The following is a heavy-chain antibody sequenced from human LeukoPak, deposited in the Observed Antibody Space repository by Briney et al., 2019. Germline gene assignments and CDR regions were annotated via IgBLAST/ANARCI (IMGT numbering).Heavy chain of an antibody. J-gene: IGHJ4*02. D-gene: IGHD6-13*01. V-gene: IGHV3-23*01. CDR3: AKEWRVAAGIYYFDY. CDR1: GFTFSSYA. CDR2: ISGTGGST. Sequence: PGGSLRLSCAVSGFTFSSYAMSWVRQAPGKGLEWVSSISGTGGSTYYADSVKGRFTISRDNYKNTLFMQMNRMRAEDTAVYYCAKEWRVAAGIYYFDYWGQGTLVTVSS.